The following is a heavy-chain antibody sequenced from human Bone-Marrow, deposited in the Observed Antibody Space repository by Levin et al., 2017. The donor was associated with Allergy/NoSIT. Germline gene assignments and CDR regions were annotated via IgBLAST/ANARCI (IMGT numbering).Heavy chain of an antibody. CDR1: GIIFSNHG. CDR3: AKDRGFSYGYGFDS. V-gene: IGHV3-23*01. D-gene: IGHD5-18*01. CDR2: ISATGGSY. Sequence: LSLTCEARGIIFSNHGMSWVRQAPGKGLEWVAAISATGGSYYYAGSVKGRFTASRDNSKNTLFLQMNSLRGHDTAVYYCAKDRGFSYGYGFDSWGQGTLVTVSS. J-gene: IGHJ4*02.